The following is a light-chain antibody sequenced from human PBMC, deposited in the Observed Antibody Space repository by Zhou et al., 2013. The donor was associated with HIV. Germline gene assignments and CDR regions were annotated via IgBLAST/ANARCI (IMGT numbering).Light chain of an antibody. CDR2: DAS. J-gene: IGKJ3*01. Sequence: EIVLTQSPGTLSLSPGERATLSCWASQSVYSNSLAWYQQKPGQPPRLLVFDASNRATGIPAKFSGSGSGTDFTLTISSLEAEDFAVYYCQQRYDWPPITFGPGTKVELK. CDR3: QQRYDWPPIT. CDR1: QSVYSNS. V-gene: IGKV3-11*01.